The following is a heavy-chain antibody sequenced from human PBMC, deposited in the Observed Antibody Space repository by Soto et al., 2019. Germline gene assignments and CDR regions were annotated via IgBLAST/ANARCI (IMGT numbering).Heavy chain of an antibody. CDR1: GYTFTSYD. CDR2: FYPEEGET. J-gene: IGHJ5*02. V-gene: IGHV1-24*01. Sequence: ASVKVSCKASGYTFTSYDINWVRQATGQGLEWMGGFYPEEGETIYAQKFQGRVTMTEDTSTDTAYMELSSLRSEDTAVYYCTAQAMDFPVENWCHPWGQGTLVTVSS. D-gene: IGHD2-15*01. CDR3: TAQAMDFPVENWCHP.